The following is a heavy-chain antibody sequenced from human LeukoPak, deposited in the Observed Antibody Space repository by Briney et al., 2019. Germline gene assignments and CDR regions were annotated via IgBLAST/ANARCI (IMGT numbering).Heavy chain of an antibody. CDR3: AKEVERERWLQPFDY. CDR1: GFTFSSYA. J-gene: IGHJ4*02. D-gene: IGHD5-24*01. CDR2: ISGSGGST. Sequence: GGSLRLSCAASGFTFSSYALSWVRQAPGKGLEWVSAISGSGGSTYYADSVKGRFTISRDNSKNTLYLQMNSLRAEDTAVYYCAKEVERERWLQPFDYWGQGTLVTVSS. V-gene: IGHV3-23*01.